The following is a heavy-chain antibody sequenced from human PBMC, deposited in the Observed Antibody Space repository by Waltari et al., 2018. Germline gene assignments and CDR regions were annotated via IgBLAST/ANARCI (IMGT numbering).Heavy chain of an antibody. CDR1: GFPFSSSA. V-gene: IGHV3-30-3*01. CDR2: IAYDGSNK. D-gene: IGHD6-13*01. J-gene: IGHJ4*02. CDR3: ARDAIAAAGRSILDY. Sequence: QVQLVESGGGVVQPGRSLRLSCAASGFPFSSSAMHRGRPAPGKGLEWVAVIAYDGSNKYYADSVKGQFTISRDNSKNTLYLQMNSLRAEDTAVYYCARDAIAAAGRSILDYWGQGTLVTVSS.